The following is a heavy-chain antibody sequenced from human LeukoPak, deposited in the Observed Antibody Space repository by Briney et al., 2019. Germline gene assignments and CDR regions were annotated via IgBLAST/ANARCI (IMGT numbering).Heavy chain of an antibody. J-gene: IGHJ4*02. V-gene: IGHV4-34*01. CDR2: INHSGST. D-gene: IGHD6-13*01. CDR3: ARHQDSSSWYTFDY. CDR1: GGSFSGYY. Sequence: SETLSLTCAVYGGSFSGYYWSWIRQPPGKGLEWIGEINHSGSTNYNPSLKSRVTISVDTSKNQFSLKLSSVTAADTAVYYCARHQDSSSWYTFDYWGQGTLVTVSS.